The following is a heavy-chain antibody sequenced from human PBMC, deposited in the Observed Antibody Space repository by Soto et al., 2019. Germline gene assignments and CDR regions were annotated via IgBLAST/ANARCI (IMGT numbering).Heavy chain of an antibody. D-gene: IGHD2-15*01. V-gene: IGHV3-30-3*01. J-gene: IGHJ6*02. Sequence: QVQLVESGGGVVQPGRSLRLSCAASGFTFRIYAMHWVRQAPGKGLECVAVISYDGSNKFYRDSVKGRFTISRDNSKNTLYLXXXXXXXXXTXVYYXAXXXXXDIAVVIGARPGEYGVDVWGQGTTVTVSS. CDR3: AXXXXXDIAVVIGARPGEYGVDV. CDR2: ISYDGSNK. CDR1: GFTFRIYA.